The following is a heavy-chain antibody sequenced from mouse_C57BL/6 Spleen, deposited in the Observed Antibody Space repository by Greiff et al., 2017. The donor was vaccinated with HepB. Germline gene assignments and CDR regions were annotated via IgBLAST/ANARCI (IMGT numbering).Heavy chain of an antibody. CDR2: IYYSGTI. Sequence: EVHLVESGPGLVKPSQTVFLTCTVTGISITTGNYRWSWIRQFPGNKLEWIGYIYYSGTITYNPSLTSRTTITRDTPKNQFFLEMNSLTAEDTATYYCTREITYYYAMDYWGQGTSVTVSS. V-gene: IGHV3-5*01. CDR1: GISITTGNYR. CDR3: TREITYYYAMDY. D-gene: IGHD1-3*01. J-gene: IGHJ4*01.